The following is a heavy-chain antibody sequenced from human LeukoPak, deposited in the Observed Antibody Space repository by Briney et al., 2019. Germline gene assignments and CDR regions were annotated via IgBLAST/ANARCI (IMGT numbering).Heavy chain of an antibody. J-gene: IGHJ6*02. V-gene: IGHV1-2*02. CDR3: VRGSSGCYRMDV. CDR2: INANSGGT. Sequence: ASVKVSCKTSGYTFTGYYMHWVRQAPGQGLEWMAWINANSGGTNDAKKVQGRVTMTRDTSISTAYMELSRLRSDDTAVYYCVRGSSGCYRMDVWGQGTTVTVSS. CDR1: GYTFTGYY. D-gene: IGHD6-25*01.